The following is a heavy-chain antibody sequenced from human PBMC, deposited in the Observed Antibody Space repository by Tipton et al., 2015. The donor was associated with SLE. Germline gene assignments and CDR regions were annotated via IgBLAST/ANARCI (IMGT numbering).Heavy chain of an antibody. CDR1: GGSFSGYY. D-gene: IGHD5-12*01. Sequence: AGLVKPSETLSLTCAVYGGSFSGYYWSWIRQPPGKGLEWIGEINHSGSTNYNPSLKSRVTISVDTSENQFSLKLTSVTAADTAVYYCVRDARMGYRKGDFDFWGQGTLVTVSS. CDR3: VRDARMGYRKGDFDF. V-gene: IGHV4-34*01. CDR2: INHSGST. J-gene: IGHJ4*02.